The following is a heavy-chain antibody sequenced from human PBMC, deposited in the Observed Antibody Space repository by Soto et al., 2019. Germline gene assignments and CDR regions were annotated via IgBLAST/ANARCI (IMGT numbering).Heavy chain of an antibody. J-gene: IGHJ6*04. CDR2: IYSGGST. CDR3: ARDRRVVVGYYYYYGTDV. CDR1: GFTVSSNY. V-gene: IGHV3-53*01. Sequence: GGSLRLSCAASGFTVSSNYMSWVRQAPGKGLEWVSVIYSGGSTYYADSMKGRFTISRDNSKNTLYLQMNSLRAEDTAVYYCARDRRVVVGYYYYYGTDVWGKGTTVTVSS. D-gene: IGHD3-22*01.